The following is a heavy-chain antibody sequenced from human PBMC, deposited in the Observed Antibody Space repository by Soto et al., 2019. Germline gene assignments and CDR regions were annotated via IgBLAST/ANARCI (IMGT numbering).Heavy chain of an antibody. J-gene: IGHJ4*02. D-gene: IGHD1-20*01. CDR3: ARVPYNWHEPLDY. V-gene: IGHV4-34*01. CDR2: INHSGST. Sequence: SETLSLTCTVYGGSFSGYYWSWIRQPPGKGLEWIGEINHSGSTNYNPSLKSRVTISVDTSKNQFSLKLSSVTAADTAVYYCARVPYNWHEPLDYWGQGTLVTVSS. CDR1: GGSFSGYY.